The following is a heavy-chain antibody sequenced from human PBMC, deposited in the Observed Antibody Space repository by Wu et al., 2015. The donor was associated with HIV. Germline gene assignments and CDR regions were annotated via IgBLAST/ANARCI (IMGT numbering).Heavy chain of an antibody. CDR3: ARRQNWKPQLTTNFDY. CDR1: GYTFSGYY. D-gene: IGHD1-1*01. Sequence: QVQLVQSGAEVKKPGASVKVSCKASGYTFSGYYMHWVRQAPGQGLEWMGWINDDSGDTKYAQKFQGRVTMTRDTSISTAYMELSRLTSDDLAVYYCARRQNWKPQLTTNFDYWGQGTLVTVSS. V-gene: IGHV1-2*02. CDR2: INDDSGDT. J-gene: IGHJ4*02.